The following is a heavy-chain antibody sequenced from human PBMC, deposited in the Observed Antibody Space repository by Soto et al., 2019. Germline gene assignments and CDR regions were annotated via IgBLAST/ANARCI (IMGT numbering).Heavy chain of an antibody. CDR3: AKSPSLYCGYSLSGCGY. CDR1: GVTLCSYA. Sequence: GGALRVSFGGSGVTLCSYAISLGRPAPGEGLEWVSAISGSGGSTYYADSVKGRFTISRDNSKNTLYLQMNSLRAEDTAVYYCAKSPSLYCGYSLSGCGYWGQGTLVTVSS. V-gene: IGHV3-23*01. D-gene: IGHD5-12*01. J-gene: IGHJ4*02. CDR2: ISGSGGST.